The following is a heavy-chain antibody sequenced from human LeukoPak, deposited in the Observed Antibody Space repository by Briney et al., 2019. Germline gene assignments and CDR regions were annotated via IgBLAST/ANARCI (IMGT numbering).Heavy chain of an antibody. CDR2: IYLDADE. D-gene: IGHD3-10*01. CDR3: AHTGYGSGSYLRYYYFGLDV. Sequence: SGPTLVKPTQTLTLTCALSGLSLSTSGVGVGWIRQPPGKALQWLALIYLDADERYNPSLKTRLTITRDASKNQVVLTMTNMDPADTATYYCAHTGYGSGSYLRYYYFGLDVWGQGTTVTVSS. J-gene: IGHJ6*02. CDR1: GLSLSTSGVG. V-gene: IGHV2-5*02.